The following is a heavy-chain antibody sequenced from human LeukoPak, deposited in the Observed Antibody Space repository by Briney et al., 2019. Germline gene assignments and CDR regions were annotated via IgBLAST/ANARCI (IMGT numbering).Heavy chain of an antibody. V-gene: IGHV4-39*07. J-gene: IGHJ5*02. CDR1: GGSIGSSSYY. D-gene: IGHD3-3*01. Sequence: SEALSLTCTVSGGSIGSSSYYWGWIRQPPGKGLEWIGSIYYSGSSYYNPSLKSRVTISVDTSRNQFSLKLTSVTAADTAVYYCARDPNTYYDFWSGYYTGGWFDPWGQGTLVTVSS. CDR3: ARDPNTYYDFWSGYYTGGWFDP. CDR2: IYYSGSS.